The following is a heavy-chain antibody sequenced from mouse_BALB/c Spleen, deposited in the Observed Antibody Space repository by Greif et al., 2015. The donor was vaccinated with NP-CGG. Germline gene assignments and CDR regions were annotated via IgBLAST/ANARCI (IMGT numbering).Heavy chain of an antibody. Sequence: VKLMESGPGLVAPSQSLSITCTVSGFSLTSYGVSWVRQPPGKGLEWLGVIWGDGSTNYHSALISRLSISKDNSKSQVFLKLNSLQTDDTATYYCAKPARDYDYDKRNWYFDVWGAGTTVTVSS. V-gene: IGHV2-3*01. CDR1: GFSLTSYG. CDR3: AKPARDYDYDKRNWYFDV. CDR2: IWGDGST. J-gene: IGHJ1*01. D-gene: IGHD2-4*01.